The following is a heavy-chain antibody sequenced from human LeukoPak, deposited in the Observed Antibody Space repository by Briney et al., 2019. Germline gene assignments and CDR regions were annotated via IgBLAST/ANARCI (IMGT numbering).Heavy chain of an antibody. V-gene: IGHV4-31*03. CDR3: ARGTDYYGSGSYYRHPFDY. J-gene: IGHJ4*02. Sequence: PSETLSLTCTVSGGSISSGGYYWSWIRQHPGKGLEWIGYIYYSGSTYYNPSLKSRVTISVDTSKNQFSLKLSSVTAADTAVYYCARGTDYYGSGSYYRHPFDYWGQGTLVTVSP. D-gene: IGHD3-10*01. CDR2: IYYSGST. CDR1: GGSISSGGYY.